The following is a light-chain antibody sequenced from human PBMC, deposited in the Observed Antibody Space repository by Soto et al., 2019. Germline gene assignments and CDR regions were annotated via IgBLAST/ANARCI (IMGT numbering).Light chain of an antibody. CDR1: SSNIGSKT. CDR2: SND. V-gene: IGLV1-44*01. CDR3: AAWDDSLYVV. J-gene: IGLJ2*01. Sequence: QSVLTQPPSASGTPGQRVTISCSGSSSNIGSKTVNWYQQSLGTAPKLLIYSNDQRPSGVPDRFSGSKSGTSASLAISGLQSDDEADYYCAAWDDSLYVVFGGGTKLTVL.